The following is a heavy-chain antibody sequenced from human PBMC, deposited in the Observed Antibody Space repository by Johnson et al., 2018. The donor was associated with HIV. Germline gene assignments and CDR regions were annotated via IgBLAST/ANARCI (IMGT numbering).Heavy chain of an antibody. Sequence: VQLVESGGGVVQPGGSLRLSCAASAFTFDDYVMHWVRQGPGKGLEWVSLISWDGGTTYYADSVRGRFTISRDNYKNTLYLQMSSVRPEDTAVYYCARDLAPRPPARLDAFDIWGQGTMVTVSS. CDR2: ISWDGGTT. CDR1: AFTFDDYV. CDR3: ARDLAPRPPARLDAFDI. D-gene: IGHD2-15*01. V-gene: IGHV3-43D*03. J-gene: IGHJ3*02.